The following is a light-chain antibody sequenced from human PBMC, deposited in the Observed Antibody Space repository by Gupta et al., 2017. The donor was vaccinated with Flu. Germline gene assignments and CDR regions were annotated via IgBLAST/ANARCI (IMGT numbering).Light chain of an antibody. Sequence: DIQLTQSPSSLSASVGDRVTITCQASQDITNYLNWYQQKPGKAPKLLIYDASNLETGVPARFSGSGSGTDFIFTISSLQPEDIATYYCQQYDNLPLTFGPGTKVEIK. CDR2: DAS. CDR1: QDITNY. V-gene: IGKV1-33*01. J-gene: IGKJ3*01. CDR3: QQYDNLPLT.